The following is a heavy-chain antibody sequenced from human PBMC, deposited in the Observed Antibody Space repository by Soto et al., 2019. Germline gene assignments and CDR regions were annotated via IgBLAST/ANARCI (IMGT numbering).Heavy chain of an antibody. CDR1: GFTFDDYA. J-gene: IGHJ4*02. CDR3: ANGRGGAYGTYYFDF. D-gene: IGHD4-17*01. V-gene: IGHV3-9*01. Sequence: EVQLVESGGGLVQPGRSLRLSCAASGFTFDDYAMHWVRQVPGKGLEWVSGIAWNSGRIDYADSVKGRFIISRDDAKNALYLQMSSLRAEDTALYYCANGRGGAYGTYYFDFWGQGTLVTVSS. CDR2: IAWNSGRI.